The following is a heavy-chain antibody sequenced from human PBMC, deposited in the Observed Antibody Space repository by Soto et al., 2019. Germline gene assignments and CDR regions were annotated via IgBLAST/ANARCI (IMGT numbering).Heavy chain of an antibody. CDR1: GGSFSGYY. J-gene: IGHJ6*03. CDR3: ARGQGGYCSSTSCYAYYYYMDV. CDR2: INHSGST. Sequence: QVQLQQWGAGLLKPSETLSLTCALYGGSFSGYYWSWIRQPPGKGLEWIGEINHSGSTNYNPSLKSRVTISVDTSKNQFSLKLSSVTAADTAVYYCARGQGGYCSSTSCYAYYYYMDVWGKGTTVTVSS. D-gene: IGHD2-2*01. V-gene: IGHV4-34*01.